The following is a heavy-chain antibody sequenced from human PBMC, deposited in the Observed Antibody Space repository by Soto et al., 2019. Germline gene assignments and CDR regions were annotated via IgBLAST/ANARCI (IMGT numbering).Heavy chain of an antibody. CDR3: ANDVSDIVVVREDWFDP. J-gene: IGHJ5*02. Sequence: GGSRRLSCAASGFTFSNYAMTWVRQAPGKGLEWVSAISGSGGSTYYADSVKGRFTISRDNSKNTLYLQMNSLRAEDTAVYYCANDVSDIVVVREDWFDPWGQGTLVTVSS. D-gene: IGHD2-2*01. V-gene: IGHV3-23*01. CDR1: GFTFSNYA. CDR2: ISGSGGST.